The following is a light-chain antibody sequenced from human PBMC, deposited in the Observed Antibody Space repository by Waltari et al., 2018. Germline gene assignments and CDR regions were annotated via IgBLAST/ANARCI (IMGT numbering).Light chain of an antibody. Sequence: IQMTQSPSTLSASVGDRVTITCRASQSIGRKLARYQQKPGKAPNLLIYDVSSFESGVPSRFSGSGSGTEFTLTISNLQPDDFATYYCQHYYTSSWTFGQGTKVEIK. J-gene: IGKJ1*01. CDR3: QHYYTSSWT. V-gene: IGKV1-5*01. CDR2: DVS. CDR1: QSIGRK.